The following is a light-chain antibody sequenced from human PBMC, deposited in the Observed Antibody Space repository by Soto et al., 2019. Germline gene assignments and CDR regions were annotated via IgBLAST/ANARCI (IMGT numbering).Light chain of an antibody. V-gene: IGKV3-11*01. Sequence: EIVLTQSPATLSLSPGERATLSCRASQSVSSYLAWYQQKPGQAPRLLIYDASNRATGIPARFSGSGSGTDITLTISSLEPADSAVYYCPQRSNWLTFGGGTKVEIK. CDR3: PQRSNWLT. J-gene: IGKJ4*01. CDR1: QSVSSY. CDR2: DAS.